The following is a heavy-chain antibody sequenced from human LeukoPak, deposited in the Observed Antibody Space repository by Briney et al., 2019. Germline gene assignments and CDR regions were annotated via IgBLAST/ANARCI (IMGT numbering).Heavy chain of an antibody. J-gene: IGHJ4*02. CDR1: GFTFNNYA. V-gene: IGHV3-23*01. CDR3: ARDPGAFPYFFDS. Sequence: GGSLRLSCSASGFTFNNYALTWVRQTPGKGLECVSAISGDGVSPYYADSVRGRFTISRDNSKDTLYLQMNSLRVEDTAVYFCARDPGAFPYFFDSWGQGTLVTVSS. D-gene: IGHD4/OR15-4a*01. CDR2: ISGDGVSP.